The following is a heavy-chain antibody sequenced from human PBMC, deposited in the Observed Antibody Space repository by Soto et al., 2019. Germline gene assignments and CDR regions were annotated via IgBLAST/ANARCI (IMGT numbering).Heavy chain of an antibody. J-gene: IGHJ6*02. D-gene: IGHD1-1*01. CDR3: SRAVQSQILLLGTLTRRVYCDGIDV. V-gene: IGHV4-30-4*01. Sequence: SETLSLTCSVSGGSINGGDYHWGWLRQAPGKGLEWIGSINYNGGASYNPSLETRLTISVDAAKNQFSLKVRSITAADTAVSYFSRAVQSQILLLGTLTRRVYCDGIDVCDQGTKSTVSS. CDR2: INYNGGA. CDR1: GGSINGGDYH.